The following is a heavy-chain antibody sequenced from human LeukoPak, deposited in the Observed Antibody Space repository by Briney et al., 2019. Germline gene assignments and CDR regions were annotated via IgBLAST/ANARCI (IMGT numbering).Heavy chain of an antibody. V-gene: IGHV3-23*01. J-gene: IGHJ5*02. D-gene: IGHD1-26*01. CDR2: ISGSGGST. CDR1: GFTVSSNY. CDR3: AKEGRDGSYRWFDP. Sequence: GGSLRLSCAASGFTVSSNYMSWVRQAPGKGLEWVSAISGSGGSTYYADSVKGRFTISRDNSKNTLYLQMNSLRAEDTAVYYCAKEGRDGSYRWFDPWGQGTLVTVSS.